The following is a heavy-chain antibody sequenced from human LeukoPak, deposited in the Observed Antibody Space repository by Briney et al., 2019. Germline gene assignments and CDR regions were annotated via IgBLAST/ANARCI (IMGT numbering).Heavy chain of an antibody. V-gene: IGHV1-18*01. CDR3: ARDRVWQQLGLQWFDP. J-gene: IGHJ5*02. Sequence: SVKVSCKASGYTFTSYGISWVRHAPGQGLGWMGWIIADVGKTNYTQTLQGRVTMTTDTSTSTAYMELRRLRCDDTGVYYCARDRVWQQLGLQWFDPWGQGTLVTVSS. CDR2: IIADVGKT. D-gene: IGHD6-13*01. CDR1: GYTFTSYG.